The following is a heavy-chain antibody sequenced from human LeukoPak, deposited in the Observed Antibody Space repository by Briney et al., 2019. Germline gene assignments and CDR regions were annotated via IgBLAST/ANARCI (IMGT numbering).Heavy chain of an antibody. Sequence: SETLSLTCTVSGGSISRYYWSWIRQPPGKGLEWIGYIYYSGSTNYNPFLKSRVTISVDTSKNQFSLKLRSVTAADTAVYYCARVGYYYDSSGNKRVADFDYWGQGTLVTVSS. CDR1: GGSISRYY. CDR2: IYYSGST. CDR3: ARVGYYYDSSGNKRVADFDY. J-gene: IGHJ4*02. V-gene: IGHV4-59*01. D-gene: IGHD3-22*01.